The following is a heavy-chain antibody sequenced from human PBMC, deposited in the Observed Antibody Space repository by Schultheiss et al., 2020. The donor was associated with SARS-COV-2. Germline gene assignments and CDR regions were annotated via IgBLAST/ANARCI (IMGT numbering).Heavy chain of an antibody. CDR1: GFTVSSNY. CDR3: TVRSVHVDTAMVTVEEGI. V-gene: IGHV3-53*01. CDR2: IYSGGST. D-gene: IGHD5-18*01. J-gene: IGHJ4*02. Sequence: GGSLRLSCAASGFTVSSNYMSWVRQAPGKGLEWVSVIYSGGSTYYADSVKGRFTISRDNSKNTLYLQMNSLKTEDTAVYYCTVRSVHVDTAMVTVEEGIWGQGTLVTVSS.